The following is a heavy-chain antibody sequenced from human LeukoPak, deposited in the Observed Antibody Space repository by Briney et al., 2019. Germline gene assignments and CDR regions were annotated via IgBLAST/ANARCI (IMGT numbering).Heavy chain of an antibody. J-gene: IGHJ4*02. CDR1: GYTFTSYG. Sequence: ASVKVSCKASGYTFTSYGISWVRQAPGQGLEWMGWISAYNGNTSYAQKLQGRVTMTTDTSTSTAYMELSSLRSEDTAVYYCARGSMIGTFDYWGQGTLVTVSS. CDR2: ISAYNGNT. D-gene: IGHD3-22*01. CDR3: ARGSMIGTFDY. V-gene: IGHV1-18*01.